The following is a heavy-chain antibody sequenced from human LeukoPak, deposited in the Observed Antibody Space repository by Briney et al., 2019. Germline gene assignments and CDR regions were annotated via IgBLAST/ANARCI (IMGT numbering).Heavy chain of an antibody. V-gene: IGHV4-39*01. CDR3: ARRAYCSSTSCYYNYYYYYMDV. Sequence: SETLSLTCTVSGGSISSSSYYWGWIRQPPGKGLVWIGSIYYSGSTYYNPSLKSRVTISVDTSKNQFSLKLSSVTAADTAVYYCARRAYCSSTSCYYNYYYYYMDVWGKGTTVTVSS. J-gene: IGHJ6*03. CDR1: GGSISSSSYY. D-gene: IGHD2-2*01. CDR2: IYYSGST.